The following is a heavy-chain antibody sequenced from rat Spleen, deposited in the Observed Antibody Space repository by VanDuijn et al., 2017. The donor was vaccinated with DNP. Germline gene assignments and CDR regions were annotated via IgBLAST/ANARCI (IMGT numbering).Heavy chain of an antibody. Sequence: EVQLVESGGGLVQAGRSLKLSCAASGFTFSNYAMAWVRQAPTKGLEWVATISYDGSSTYYRDSVKGRFTISRDNAKSTLYLQMDSLRSDETATYYCARHNRYFDYWGQGVMVTVSS. CDR2: ISYDGSST. CDR3: ARHNRYFDY. J-gene: IGHJ2*01. V-gene: IGHV5-29*01. CDR1: GFTFSNYA.